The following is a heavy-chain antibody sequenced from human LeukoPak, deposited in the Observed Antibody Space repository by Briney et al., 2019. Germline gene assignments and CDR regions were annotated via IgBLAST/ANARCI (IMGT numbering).Heavy chain of an antibody. CDR3: ARVSGRRAFDY. V-gene: IGHV3-30-3*01. Sequence: GRSLRLSCAASGFTFTTYAMHWVRQAPGKGLEWVAVISYDGSKKYYADSVKGRFTISRDNAKNSLYLQMNSLRAEDTAVYYCARVSGRRAFDYWGQGTLVTVSS. D-gene: IGHD6-25*01. CDR2: ISYDGSKK. CDR1: GFTFTTYA. J-gene: IGHJ4*02.